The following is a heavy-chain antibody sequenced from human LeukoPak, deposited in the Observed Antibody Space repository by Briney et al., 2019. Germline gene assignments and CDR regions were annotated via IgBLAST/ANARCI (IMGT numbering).Heavy chain of an antibody. V-gene: IGHV3-66*01. CDR2: IYSGGST. Sequence: GGSLRLSCAASGFTVSSNYMSWVRQAPGRGLEWVSVIYSGGSTYYADSVKGRFTISRDNSKNTLYLQMNSLRAEDTAVYYCARDLQTTYCSGGSCYGSAVYWGQGALVTVSS. D-gene: IGHD2-15*01. J-gene: IGHJ4*02. CDR1: GFTVSSNY. CDR3: ARDLQTTYCSGGSCYGSAVY.